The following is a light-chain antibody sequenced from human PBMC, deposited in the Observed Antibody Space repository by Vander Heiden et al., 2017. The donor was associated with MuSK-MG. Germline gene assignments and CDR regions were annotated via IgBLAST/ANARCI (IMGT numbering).Light chain of an antibody. Sequence: QSALTQPASVSGSPGQSISIPCTGTSSDIGGYNYVSWYQHHPGKAPKLMIFDVSYRHSGVSNRFSGSTSGNTASLTISGLRAEDEADYYCTSDTASSTVVFGGGTNLTVL. CDR3: TSDTASSTVV. J-gene: IGLJ2*01. CDR2: DVS. CDR1: SSDIGGYNY. V-gene: IGLV2-14*03.